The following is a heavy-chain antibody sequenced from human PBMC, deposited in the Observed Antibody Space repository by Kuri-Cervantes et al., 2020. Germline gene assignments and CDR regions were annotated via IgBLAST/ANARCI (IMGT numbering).Heavy chain of an antibody. Sequence: ASVKVSCKASGYTFTSYGISWVRQAPGQGLEWMGWISAYNGNTNYAQKLQGRVTMTTDTSTSTAYMQLGSLRSEDTAVDYYARDSGSYSTYGMDVWGQGTTVTVSS. CDR2: ISAYNGNT. D-gene: IGHD1-26*01. CDR1: GYTFTSYG. J-gene: IGHJ6*02. V-gene: IGHV1-18*01. CDR3: ARDSGSYSTYGMDV.